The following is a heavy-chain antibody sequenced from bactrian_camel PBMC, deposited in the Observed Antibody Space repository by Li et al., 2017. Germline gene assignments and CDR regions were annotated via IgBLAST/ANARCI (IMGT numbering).Heavy chain of an antibody. V-gene: IGHV3S53*01. J-gene: IGHJ4*01. CDR2: IDRFGIP. D-gene: IGHD6*01. CDR1: GYTASINC. CDR3: AASNGGAWIWYAQSKYQH. Sequence: HVQLVESGGGSVQAGGSLRLSCAASGYTASINCVSWFRRVGYEREGVASIDRFGIPTYADSVKGRFTISQNRATNTVYLQMNNLKPEDTATYYCAASNGGAWIWYAQSKYQHWGQGTQVTVS.